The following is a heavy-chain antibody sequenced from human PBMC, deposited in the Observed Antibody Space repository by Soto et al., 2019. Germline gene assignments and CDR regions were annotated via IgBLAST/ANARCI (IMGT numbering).Heavy chain of an antibody. CDR1: GGTFSSYA. V-gene: IGHV1-69*01. CDR3: ARERSPCSNYRTYNWFDP. D-gene: IGHD4-4*01. J-gene: IGHJ5*02. Sequence: QVQLVQSGAEVKKPGSSVKVSCKASGGTFSSYAISWVRQAPGQGREWMGGIMPIFGTANYAQKFQGRVTITADESTSTAYMELSGLRSEDTAVYYCARERSPCSNYRTYNWFDPWGQGTLVTVSS. CDR2: IMPIFGTA.